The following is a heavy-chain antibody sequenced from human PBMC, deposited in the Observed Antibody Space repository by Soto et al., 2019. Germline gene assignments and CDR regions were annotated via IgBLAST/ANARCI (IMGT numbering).Heavy chain of an antibody. D-gene: IGHD2-15*01. Sequence: SETLSLTCAVYGGSFSGYYWSWIRQPPGKGLEWIGEINHSGSTNYNPSLKSRVTISVDTSKNQFSLKLSSVTAADTAVYYCARGLKPRYCSGGSCYSRWLDPWGQGTLVTVSS. CDR3: ARGLKPRYCSGGSCYSRWLDP. CDR1: GGSFSGYY. CDR2: INHSGST. V-gene: IGHV4-34*01. J-gene: IGHJ5*02.